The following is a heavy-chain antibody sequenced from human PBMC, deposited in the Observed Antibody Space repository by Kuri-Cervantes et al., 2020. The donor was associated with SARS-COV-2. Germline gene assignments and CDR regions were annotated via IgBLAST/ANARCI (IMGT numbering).Heavy chain of an antibody. V-gene: IGHV3-30*03. CDR2: ISDDGSNK. CDR1: VFTLSSFA. J-gene: IGHJ4*02. CDR3: ARGLRKYYFDY. Sequence: GESLKISCTASVFTLSSFAMHWVRQAPGKGLEWVAGISDDGSNKFYSDSVRGRFTISRDNSKNTLYLQMDSLRVEDTAVYYCARGLRKYYFDYWGQGTLVTVSS. D-gene: IGHD1-14*01.